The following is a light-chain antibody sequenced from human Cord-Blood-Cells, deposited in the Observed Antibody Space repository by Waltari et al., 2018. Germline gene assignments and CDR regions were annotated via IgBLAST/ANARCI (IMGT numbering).Light chain of an antibody. CDR1: SRAVGGSNY. Sequence: QSALTQPASVSGSPGQSTTISCPGTSRAVGGSNYVSWYQQHPGKAPKRMIYDVSNRPSGVSNRFSGSKSGNTASLTISGLQAEDEADYYCSSYTSSSTVVFGGGTKLTVL. V-gene: IGLV2-14*01. J-gene: IGLJ2*01. CDR3: SSYTSSSTVV. CDR2: DVS.